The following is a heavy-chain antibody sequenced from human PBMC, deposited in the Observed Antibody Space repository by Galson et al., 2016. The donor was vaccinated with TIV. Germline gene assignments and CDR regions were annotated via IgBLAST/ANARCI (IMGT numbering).Heavy chain of an antibody. Sequence: SLRLSCATSGFTFNSYRLHWVRQAPGKGLEWVAVISYDGSNKYYADSVKGRFTISRDKSKNSLYLQMDSLRAEDTAVYSCARVYADYYFDYWGQGTLVTVSS. V-gene: IGHV3-30-3*01. D-gene: IGHD4-17*01. J-gene: IGHJ4*02. CDR2: ISYDGSNK. CDR1: GFTFNSYR. CDR3: ARVYADYYFDY.